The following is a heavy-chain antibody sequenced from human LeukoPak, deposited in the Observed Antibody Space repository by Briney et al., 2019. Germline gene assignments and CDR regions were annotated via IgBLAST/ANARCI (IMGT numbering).Heavy chain of an antibody. CDR3: ARDGSDSSSSNWFDP. J-gene: IGHJ5*02. CDR1: GYTFTGYY. V-gene: IGHV1-2*02. Sequence: GASMKVSCKASGYTFTGYYMHWVRQAPGQGLEWMGWINPNSGGTNYAQKFQGRVTMTRDTSISTAYMELSRLRSDDTAVYYCARDGSDSSSSNWFDPWGQGTLVTVSS. CDR2: INPNSGGT. D-gene: IGHD6-6*01.